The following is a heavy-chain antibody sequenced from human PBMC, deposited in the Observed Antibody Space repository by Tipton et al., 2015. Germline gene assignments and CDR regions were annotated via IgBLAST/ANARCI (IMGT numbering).Heavy chain of an antibody. V-gene: IGHV4-59*02. CDR2: IHYSGNS. CDR1: GVSVNSYY. D-gene: IGHD3-10*01. J-gene: IGHJ4*02. Sequence: TLSLTCTVSGVSVNSYYWGWIRQPPGKGLEYIGYIHYSGNSNYTPSLKSRISMSVDTSKNQISLKMTSVTAADTAFYYCARHKDSGTYPMDCWGQGTLVTVSS. CDR3: ARHKDSGTYPMDC.